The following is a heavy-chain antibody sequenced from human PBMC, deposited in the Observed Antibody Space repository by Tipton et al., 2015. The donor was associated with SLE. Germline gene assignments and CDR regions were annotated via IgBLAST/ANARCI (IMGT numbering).Heavy chain of an antibody. J-gene: IGHJ6*02. CDR2: IYYSGTT. D-gene: IGHD3-10*01. Sequence: TLSLPCTVSGGSISSSSYYWGWIRQPPGKGLEWIGSIYYSGTTYYNPSLESRVTISVDMSRSQFSLKLSSVTAADTAVFYCARKSFGSGSLPDFYFYGMDVWGQGTMVTVSS. CDR1: GGSISSSSYY. V-gene: IGHV4-39*07. CDR3: ARKSFGSGSLPDFYFYGMDV.